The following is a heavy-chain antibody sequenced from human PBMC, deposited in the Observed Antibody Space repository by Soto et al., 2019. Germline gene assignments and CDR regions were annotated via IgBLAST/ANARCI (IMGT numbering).Heavy chain of an antibody. Sequence: EVQLLESGGGMEQPGGSLRLSCAASGFTFSSYAMSWVRQAPGKGLEWVSTISGSGGDTYYADSVKGRFTISRDNAKNSLYLQMNSLRAEDTAVYYCARDLYYYDSSDAFDIWGQGTMVTVSS. V-gene: IGHV3-23*01. CDR2: ISGSGGDT. CDR3: ARDLYYYDSSDAFDI. D-gene: IGHD3-22*01. CDR1: GFTFSSYA. J-gene: IGHJ3*02.